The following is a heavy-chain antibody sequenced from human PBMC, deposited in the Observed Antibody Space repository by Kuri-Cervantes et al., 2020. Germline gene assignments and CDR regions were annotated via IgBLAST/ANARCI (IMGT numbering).Heavy chain of an antibody. CDR1: GGSISSGGYS. CDR3: ARIATTVTTAGAIDY. Sequence: LRLSCAVSGGSISSGGYSWSWTRQPPGKGLEWIGYIYHSGSTYYNPSLKSRVPISVDTSKNHFFLTLTSLTAADTAGYYCARIATTVTTAGAIDYWGQGTLVTVSS. CDR2: IYHSGST. D-gene: IGHD4-17*01. V-gene: IGHV4-30-2*01. J-gene: IGHJ4*02.